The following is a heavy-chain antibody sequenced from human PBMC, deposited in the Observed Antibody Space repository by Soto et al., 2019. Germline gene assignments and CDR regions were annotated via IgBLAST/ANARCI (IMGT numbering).Heavy chain of an antibody. V-gene: IGHV4-59*01. D-gene: IGHD3-10*01. CDR2: IYYSGST. J-gene: IGHJ4*01. CDR3: ARMSLFYFFDS. CDR1: GGSISSYY. Sequence: PSETLSLTCTVSGGSISSYYWSWIRQPPGKGLEWIGYIYYSGSTNYNPSLKSRVTISVDTSKNQFSLKLSSVTAADTAVYYCARMSLFYFFDSWGQGTLVTVAS.